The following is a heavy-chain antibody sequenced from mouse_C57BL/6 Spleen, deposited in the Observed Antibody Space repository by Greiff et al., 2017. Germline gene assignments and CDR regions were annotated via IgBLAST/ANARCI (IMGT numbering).Heavy chain of an antibody. Sequence: VQLQESGAELVRPGTSVKVSCKASGYAFTNYLIEWVKQRPGQGLEWIGVINPGSGGTNYNEKFKGKATLTADKSSSTAYMQLSSLTSEDSAVYFCARRNGTARFAYWGQGTLVTVSA. V-gene: IGHV1-54*01. CDR1: GYAFTNYL. J-gene: IGHJ3*01. D-gene: IGHD3-3*01. CDR2: INPGSGGT. CDR3: ARRNGTARFAY.